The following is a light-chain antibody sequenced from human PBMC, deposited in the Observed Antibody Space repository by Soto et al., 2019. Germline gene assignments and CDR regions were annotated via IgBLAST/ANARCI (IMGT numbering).Light chain of an antibody. V-gene: IGLV2-14*01. J-gene: IGLJ1*01. CDR1: SSDVGGYNY. CDR3: SSFTSSSTQV. Sequence: QSVLTQPASVSGSPGQSITISCTGTSSDVGGYNYVSWYQQHPGKVPKLMIYEFSNRPSGVVNRFSGSKSGNTASLTISGLQADDEADYYCSSFTSSSTQVFGTGTKVTVL. CDR2: EFS.